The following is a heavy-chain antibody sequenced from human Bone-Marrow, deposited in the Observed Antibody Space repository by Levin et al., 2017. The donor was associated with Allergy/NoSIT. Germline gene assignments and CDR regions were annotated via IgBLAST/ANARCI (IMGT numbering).Heavy chain of an antibody. CDR1: GFTFSSFG. J-gene: IGHJ4*02. CDR2: LWFDGTNK. Sequence: PGGSLRLSCAASGFTFSSFGMHWVRQAPGKGLEWVAVLWFDGTNKYYADSVKGRFTISRDNSKNTLYLQMNSLRAEDTAVYYCARDCTYGVCYTGGFDYWGQGTLVTVSS. D-gene: IGHD2-8*01. CDR3: ARDCTYGVCYTGGFDY. V-gene: IGHV3-33*01.